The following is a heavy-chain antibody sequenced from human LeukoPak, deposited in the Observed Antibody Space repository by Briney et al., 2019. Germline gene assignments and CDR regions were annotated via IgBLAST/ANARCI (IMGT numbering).Heavy chain of an antibody. CDR2: IYYSGST. CDR1: GVSISSYY. D-gene: IGHD5-18*01. J-gene: IGHJ4*02. Sequence: SETLSLTCTVSGVSISSYYWSWIRQPPGKGLEWIGYIYYSGSTNYNPSLKSRVTISVDTSKNQFSLKLSSVTAADTAVYYCARVSVGYSYGPFDYWGQGTLVTVSS. V-gene: IGHV4-59*01. CDR3: ARVSVGYSYGPFDY.